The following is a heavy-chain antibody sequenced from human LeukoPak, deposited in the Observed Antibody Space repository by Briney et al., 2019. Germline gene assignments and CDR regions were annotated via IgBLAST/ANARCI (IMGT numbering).Heavy chain of an antibody. Sequence: SETLSLTCTVSGGSISSNYWSWIRQPAGKGLEWIGRIYTSGSTNYNPSLKSRVTMSVDTSKNQFSLKLSSVTAADTAVYYCASTSSSWDYYGMDVWGQGTTVTVSS. J-gene: IGHJ6*02. CDR2: IYTSGST. D-gene: IGHD6-13*01. CDR1: GGSISSNY. V-gene: IGHV4-4*07. CDR3: ASTSSSWDYYGMDV.